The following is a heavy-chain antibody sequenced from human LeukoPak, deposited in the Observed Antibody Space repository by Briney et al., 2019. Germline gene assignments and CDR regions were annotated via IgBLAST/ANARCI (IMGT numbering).Heavy chain of an antibody. CDR2: INPYSGAT. Sequence: ASVWVSCKASGFTFTTYFMHWVRQAPGQGLEWMGWINPYSGATNSAQKFQGRVTMTRDTSISTAYMGLSMLTSDDTAVYYCGRATYTSIWFHDAFDIWGQGTMVTVSS. D-gene: IGHD6-13*01. J-gene: IGHJ3*02. CDR1: GFTFTTYF. CDR3: GRATYTSIWFHDAFDI. V-gene: IGHV1-2*02.